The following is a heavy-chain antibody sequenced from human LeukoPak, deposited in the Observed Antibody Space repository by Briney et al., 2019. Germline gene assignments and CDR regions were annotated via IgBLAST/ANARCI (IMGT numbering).Heavy chain of an antibody. J-gene: IGHJ6*04. CDR2: IWYDGSDK. CDR3: ARSCGV. V-gene: IGHV3-33*01. CDR1: GFTFSSFG. Sequence: GGSLRLSCAASGFTFSSFGMHWVRQAPGKGLEWVAVIWYDGSDKYYADSVKGRFTISRDNSKNTLYLQMNSLRAEDTAVYYCARSCGVWGEGTRVTVSS.